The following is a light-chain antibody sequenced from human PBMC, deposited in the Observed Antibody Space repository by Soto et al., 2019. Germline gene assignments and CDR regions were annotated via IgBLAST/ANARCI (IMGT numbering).Light chain of an antibody. CDR2: AAS. V-gene: IGKV1-39*01. CDR1: QSSGTY. CDR3: QQSYSSPRT. J-gene: IGKJ4*01. Sequence: DIQMTQSPSSLSASVGDRVTITCRASQSSGTYLNWYQQRPGKAPSLLIYAASNLQSEVPSRFSGSGSGTDFTLTITSLQPEDFASYYCQQSYSSPRTFGGGTKVEIK.